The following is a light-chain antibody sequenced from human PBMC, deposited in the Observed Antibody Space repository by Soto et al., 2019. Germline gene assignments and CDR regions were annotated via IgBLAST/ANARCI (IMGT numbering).Light chain of an antibody. CDR1: QSVSRN. CDR2: DAS. J-gene: IGKJ4*01. Sequence: EIVMTQAPATLSVSPGERATLSCRASQSVSRNLACYQRKPGQAPRLLIYDASNSATAIPARFTRRGTGTDFTLTISSLEPEDLAVYYCQQRKTFGGGTKVDIK. CDR3: QQRKT. V-gene: IGKV3D-11*02.